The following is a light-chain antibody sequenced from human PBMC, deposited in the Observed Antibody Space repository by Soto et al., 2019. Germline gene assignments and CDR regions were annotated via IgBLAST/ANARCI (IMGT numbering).Light chain of an antibody. J-gene: IGLJ2*01. V-gene: IGLV2-23*01. Sequence: QSVLTQPASVSGSPGQSITISCTGTSSDVGSYNLVSWYQQHPGKAPKLMIYEGSKRPSGVSNRFSGSKSGNTASLTISGLQAEDEADYYSCSYAGSGWVFGGGTKLTVL. CDR1: SSDVGSYNL. CDR2: EGS. CDR3: CSYAGSGWV.